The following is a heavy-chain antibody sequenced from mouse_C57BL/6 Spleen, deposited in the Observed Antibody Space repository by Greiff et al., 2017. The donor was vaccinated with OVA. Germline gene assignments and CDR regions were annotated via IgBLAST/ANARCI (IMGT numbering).Heavy chain of an antibody. J-gene: IGHJ4*01. Sequence: QVQLQQPGAELVKPGASVKMSCKASGYTFTSYWITWVKQRPGQGLEWIGDIYPGSGSTNYNEKFKSKATLTVDTSSSTAYMQLSSLTSEDSAVYYCARSGDYERSMDYWGQGTSGTVSS. D-gene: IGHD2-4*01. CDR3: ARSGDYERSMDY. CDR2: IYPGSGST. CDR1: GYTFTSYW. V-gene: IGHV1-55*01.